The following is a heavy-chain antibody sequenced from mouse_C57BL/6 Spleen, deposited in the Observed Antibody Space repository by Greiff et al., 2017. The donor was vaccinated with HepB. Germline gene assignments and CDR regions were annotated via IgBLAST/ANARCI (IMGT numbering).Heavy chain of an antibody. J-gene: IGHJ1*03. CDR1: GYTFTDYE. Sequence: VQLQQSGAELVRPGASVTLSCKASGYTFTDYEMHWVKQTPVHGLEWIGAIDPETGGTAYNQKFKGKAILTADKSSSTAYMELRSLTSEDSAVYYCTRRDYGNYWYFDVWGTGTTVTVSS. CDR3: TRRDYGNYWYFDV. V-gene: IGHV1-15*01. D-gene: IGHD2-1*01. CDR2: IDPETGGT.